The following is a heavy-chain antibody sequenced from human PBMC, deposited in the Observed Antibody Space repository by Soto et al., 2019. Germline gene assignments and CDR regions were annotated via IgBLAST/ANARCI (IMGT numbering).Heavy chain of an antibody. V-gene: IGHV4-59*01. D-gene: IGHD6-6*01. CDR2: IYYSGST. J-gene: IGHJ4*02. Sequence: SETLSLTCTVSGGSISSYYWSWIRQPPGKGLEWIGYIYYSGSTNYNPSLKSRVTISVDTSKNQFSLKLSSVTAADTAVYYCARDIAARRQCWGQGTLVTVSS. CDR3: ARDIAARRQC. CDR1: GGSISSYY.